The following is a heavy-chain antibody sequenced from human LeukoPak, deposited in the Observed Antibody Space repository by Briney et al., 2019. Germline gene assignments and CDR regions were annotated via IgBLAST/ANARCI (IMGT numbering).Heavy chain of an antibody. J-gene: IGHJ5*02. V-gene: IGHV3-21*01. CDR3: ARETLYCGGDCYNNWFDP. Sequence: GGSLRLSCAASGFTFSSYSMNWVRQAPGKGLEWVSYISSSSSYIYYADSVKGRFTISRDNAKNSLYLQMNSLRAEDTAVYYCARETLYCGGDCYNNWFDPWGQGTLVTVSS. CDR2: ISSSSSYI. CDR1: GFTFSSYS. D-gene: IGHD2-21*02.